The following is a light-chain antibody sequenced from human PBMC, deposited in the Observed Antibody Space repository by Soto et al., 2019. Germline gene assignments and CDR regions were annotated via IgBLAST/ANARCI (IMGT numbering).Light chain of an antibody. CDR1: QSLSSSY. CDR3: QQQGT. V-gene: IGKV3-20*01. Sequence: PGERATLSCRPSQSLSSSYLVWYQQKPGQAPRLLIYAASRRATGIPDRFSGSGSATEYTLTISRLEPEDSAVYYCQQQGTFGQGTKLEIK. CDR2: AAS. J-gene: IGKJ2*01.